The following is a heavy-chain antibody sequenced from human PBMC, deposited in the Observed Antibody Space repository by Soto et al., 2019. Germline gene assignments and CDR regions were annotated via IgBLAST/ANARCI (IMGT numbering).Heavy chain of an antibody. CDR3: ARGTRPVISYDFWSGYFPPYGMDV. J-gene: IGHJ6*02. D-gene: IGHD3-3*01. Sequence: ASVKVSCKASGYTFTSYDINWVRQATGQGLEWMGWINPNSGNTGYAQKFQGGVTMTRNTCXSTAYMELSSLRSEDTAVYYCARGTRPVISYDFWSGYFPPYGMDVWGQGTTVTVSS. CDR2: INPNSGNT. V-gene: IGHV1-8*01. CDR1: GYTFTSYD.